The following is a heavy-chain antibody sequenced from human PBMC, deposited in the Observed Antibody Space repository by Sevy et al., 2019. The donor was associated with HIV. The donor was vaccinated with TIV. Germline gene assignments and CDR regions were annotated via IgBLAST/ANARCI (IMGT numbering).Heavy chain of an antibody. CDR3: ARVIPRGLDPYYFDY. Sequence: SETLSLTCTVSGGSISSGGYYWSWIRQHPGKGLEWIGYIYYSGSTYYNPSLESRVTISVDTSKNQFSLKLSSVTAADTAVYYCARVIPRGLDPYYFDYWGQGTLVTVSS. J-gene: IGHJ4*02. CDR1: GGSISSGGYY. V-gene: IGHV4-31*03. D-gene: IGHD3-16*01. CDR2: IYYSGST.